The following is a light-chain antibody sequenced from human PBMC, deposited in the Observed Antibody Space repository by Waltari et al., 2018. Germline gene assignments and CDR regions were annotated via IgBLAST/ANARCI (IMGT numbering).Light chain of an antibody. CDR2: AAS. J-gene: IGKJ4*01. V-gene: IGKV1-39*01. CDR1: QSISTF. Sequence: DIQMTQSPSSLSASVGDRVPITCRASQSISTFLNWYQQRPGKAPELLIYAASSLQSGVPSGFSGSGSGTDFTLTISSLQSEDFAVYYCQQYKYWPPLTFGGGTKVEIK. CDR3: QQYKYWPPLT.